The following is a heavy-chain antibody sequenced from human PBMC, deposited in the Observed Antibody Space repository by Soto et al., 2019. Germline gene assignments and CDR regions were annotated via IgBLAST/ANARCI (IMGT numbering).Heavy chain of an antibody. Sequence: EVQLVESGGGLVKPGGSLRLSCAASGFTFSNAWMSWVRQAPGKGLEWVGRIKSKTDGGTTDYAAPVKGRFTISRDDSKNTLYLQMNSLKTEDTAVYYCTRGLYYYYGMDVWGQGTTVTVSS. CDR2: IKSKTDGGTT. J-gene: IGHJ6*02. CDR1: GFTFSNAW. D-gene: IGHD3-10*01. CDR3: TRGLYYYYGMDV. V-gene: IGHV3-15*01.